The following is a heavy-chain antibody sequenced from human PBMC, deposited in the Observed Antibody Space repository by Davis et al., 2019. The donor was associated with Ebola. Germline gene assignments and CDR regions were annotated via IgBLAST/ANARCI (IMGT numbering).Heavy chain of an antibody. Sequence: SETLSLTCAAYGGSFSGYYWSWIRQPPGKGLEWIGEINHSGSTNYNPSLKSRVTISVDTSKNQFSLKLSSVTAADTAVYYCARGRTIWYGMDVWGQGTTVTVSS. CDR1: GGSFSGYY. D-gene: IGHD3-3*01. V-gene: IGHV4-34*01. J-gene: IGHJ6*02. CDR3: ARGRTIWYGMDV. CDR2: INHSGST.